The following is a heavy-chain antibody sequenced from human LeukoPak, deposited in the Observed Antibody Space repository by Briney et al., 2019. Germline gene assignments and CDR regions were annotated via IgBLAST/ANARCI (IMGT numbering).Heavy chain of an antibody. CDR1: GGSVSGYY. Sequence: SETLSLTCAVYGGSVSGYYWSWIRQPPGKGLEWIGYIYYSGSTNYNPSLKSRVTISVDTSKNQFSLKLSSVTAADTAVYYCARQSYDSSDSLDYWGQGTLVTVSS. V-gene: IGHV4-59*02. D-gene: IGHD3-22*01. J-gene: IGHJ4*02. CDR2: IYYSGST. CDR3: ARQSYDSSDSLDY.